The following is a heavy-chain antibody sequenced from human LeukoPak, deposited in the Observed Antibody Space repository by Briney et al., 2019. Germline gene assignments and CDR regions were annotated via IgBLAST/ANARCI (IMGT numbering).Heavy chain of an antibody. CDR2: IDWDDDR. V-gene: IGHV2-70*11. D-gene: IGHD3-10*01. CDR1: GFSLSTSGMC. CDR3: ARVRSASPKEWFGKIQPFDY. Sequence: SGPTLVNPTQTLTLTCTFSGFSLSTSGMCVSWIRQSPGKALEWLARIDWDDDRHYTTSLRTRLTISKDTSKNQVVLIMTNMDPVDTATYYCARVRSASPKEWFGKIQPFDYWGQGTLVTVSS. J-gene: IGHJ4*02.